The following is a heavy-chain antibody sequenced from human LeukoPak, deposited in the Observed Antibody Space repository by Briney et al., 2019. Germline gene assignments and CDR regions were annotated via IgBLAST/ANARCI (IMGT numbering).Heavy chain of an antibody. D-gene: IGHD6-13*01. Sequence: GSLRPSCAASGFTLNSYAMSWVRQAPGKGLEWVSDISGSGGSTYYADSVKGRFTISRDNSKNTLCLQMNSLRAEDTAVYYCANGIAAFYWGQGTLVTVSS. CDR3: ANGIAAFY. V-gene: IGHV3-23*01. CDR1: GFTLNSYA. J-gene: IGHJ4*02. CDR2: ISGSGGST.